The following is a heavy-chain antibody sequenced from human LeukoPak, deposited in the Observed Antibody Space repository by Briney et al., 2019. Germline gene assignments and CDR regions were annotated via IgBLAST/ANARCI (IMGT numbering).Heavy chain of an antibody. V-gene: IGHV3-11*04. D-gene: IGHD2-2*01. J-gene: IGHJ4*02. CDR1: GFTFSDYY. CDR2: ISSSGSTI. CDR3: ASTLGYCSSTSCPDY. Sequence: AGGPLRLSCAASGFTFSDYYMSWIRQAPGKGLEWVSYISSSGSTIYYADSVKGRFTISRDNAKNSLYLQMNSQRAEDTAVYYCASTLGYCSSTSCPDYWGQGTLVTVSS.